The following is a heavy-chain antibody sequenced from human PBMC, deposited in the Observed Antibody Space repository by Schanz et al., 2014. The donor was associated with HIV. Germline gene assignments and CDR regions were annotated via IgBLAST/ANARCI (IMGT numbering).Heavy chain of an antibody. CDR3: ARDSPVAAGTLDY. CDR1: GGTFSRYV. J-gene: IGHJ4*02. D-gene: IGHD6-13*01. CDR2: IIPLFGTS. V-gene: IGHV1-69*01. Sequence: QVQLVQSGAEVKKPGSSVTVSCKAFGGTFSRYVISWVRQAPGQGLEWMGGIIPLFGTSNYAQKFQGRATITADESTSTAYMELSSLRSEDTAVYYCARDSPVAAGTLDYWGQGTLVTVSS.